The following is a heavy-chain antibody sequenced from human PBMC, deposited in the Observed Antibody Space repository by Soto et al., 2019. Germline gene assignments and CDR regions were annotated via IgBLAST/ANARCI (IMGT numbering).Heavy chain of an antibody. J-gene: IGHJ6*03. V-gene: IGHV3-23*01. D-gene: IGHD6-19*01. CDR1: GFTFSSYA. CDR2: ISGSGGST. Sequence: QPGGSLRLSCAASGFTFSSYAMSWVRQAPGKGLEWVSAISGSGGSTYYADSVKGRFTISRDNSKNTLYLQMNSLRAEDTAVYYCARRGSGWYYYYYYYMDVWGKGTTVTVSS. CDR3: ARRGSGWYYYYYYYMDV.